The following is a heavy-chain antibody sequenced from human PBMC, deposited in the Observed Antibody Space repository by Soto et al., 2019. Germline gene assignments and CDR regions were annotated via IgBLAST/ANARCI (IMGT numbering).Heavy chain of an antibody. CDR2: FDPEDGET. CDR1: GYTLTELS. D-gene: IGHD1-26*01. CDR3: ATAYDSGSYYEGFDI. J-gene: IGHJ3*02. V-gene: IGHV1-24*01. Sequence: ASVKVSCKVSGYTLTELSMHWVRQAPGKGLEWMGGFDPEDGETIYAQKFQGRVTMTEDTSTDTAYMELSSLRSEDTAVHYCATAYDSGSYYEGFDIWGQGTMVTVSS.